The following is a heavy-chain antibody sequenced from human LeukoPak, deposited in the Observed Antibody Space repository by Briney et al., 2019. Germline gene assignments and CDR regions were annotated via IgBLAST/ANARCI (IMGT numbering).Heavy chain of an antibody. D-gene: IGHD4-11*01. CDR2: ISAGATAT. J-gene: IGHJ4*02. V-gene: IGHV3-23*01. CDR1: DFSFSTYA. Sequence: GGSLRLSCAASDFSFSTYAMSWVRQAPGKGLEWVSSISAGATATYYADSAKGRFTISRDNSENTLYLQMNSLRADDTALYYCAKGGTTAWTAVDYWGQGTLVTVSS. CDR3: AKGGTTAWTAVDY.